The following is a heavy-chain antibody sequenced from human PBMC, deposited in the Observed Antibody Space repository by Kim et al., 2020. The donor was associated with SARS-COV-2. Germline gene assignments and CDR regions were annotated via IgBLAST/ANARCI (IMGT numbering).Heavy chain of an antibody. J-gene: IGHJ4*02. V-gene: IGHV2-5*01. Sequence: PTLKSRLTITKDTSKNQVVLTMTNMDPVDTATYYCAHRPPMSIVAAGFDYWGQGTLVTVSS. CDR3: AHRPPMSIVAAGFDY. D-gene: IGHD6-13*01.